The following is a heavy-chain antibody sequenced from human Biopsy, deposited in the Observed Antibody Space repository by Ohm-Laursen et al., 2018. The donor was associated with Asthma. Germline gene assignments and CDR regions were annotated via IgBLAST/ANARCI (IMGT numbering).Heavy chain of an antibody. CDR3: ASQSSGSDFWSGYYYFDY. Sequence: SLRLSCTASGFTFSSYGMHWVRQAPGKGLEWVAVISYDGSNKYYADSVKGRFTISRDNSKNTLYLQMNSLRAEDTAVYYCASQSSGSDFWSGYYYFDYWGQGTLVTVSS. CDR2: ISYDGSNK. V-gene: IGHV3-30*03. CDR1: GFTFSSYG. D-gene: IGHD3-3*01. J-gene: IGHJ4*02.